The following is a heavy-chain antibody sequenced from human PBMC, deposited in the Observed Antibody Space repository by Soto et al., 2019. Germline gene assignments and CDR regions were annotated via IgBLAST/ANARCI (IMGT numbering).Heavy chain of an antibody. D-gene: IGHD3-3*01. CDR2: INHSGST. V-gene: IGHV4-34*01. CDR1: GGSFSGYY. CDR3: ARGPRVTYCDFWSGSTGRDYYYYGMDV. J-gene: IGHJ6*02. Sequence: PSETLSLTCAVYGGSFSGYYWSWIRQPPGKGLEWIGEINHSGSTNYNPSLKSRVTISVDTSKNQFSLKLSSVTAADTAVYYCARGPRVTYCDFWSGSTGRDYYYYGMDVWGQGTTVAVAS.